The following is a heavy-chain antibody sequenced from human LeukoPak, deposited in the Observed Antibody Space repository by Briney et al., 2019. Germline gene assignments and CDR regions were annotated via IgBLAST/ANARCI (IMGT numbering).Heavy chain of an antibody. CDR3: AKDMDYYDSSGYYYVGAFDI. CDR2: ISWNSGSI. D-gene: IGHD3-22*01. CDR1: GFSFDDYA. J-gene: IGHJ3*02. V-gene: IGHV3-9*01. Sequence: PGGSLRLSCVASGFSFDDYAMHWVRQAPGKGLEWVSGISWNSGSIGYADSVKGRFTISRDNAKNSLYLQMNSLRAEDTALYYCAKDMDYYDSSGYYYVGAFDIWGQGTMVTVSS.